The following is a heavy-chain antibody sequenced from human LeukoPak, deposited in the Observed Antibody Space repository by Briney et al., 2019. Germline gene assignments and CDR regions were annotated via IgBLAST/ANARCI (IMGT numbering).Heavy chain of an antibody. CDR2: IKQDGSEK. D-gene: IGHD3-22*01. Sequence: GGSLRLSCAASGFTFSSYSMNWVRQAPGKGLEWVANIKQDGSEKYYVDSVKGRFTISRDNAKNSLYLQMNSLRAEDTAVYYCARDDTYYYDSSGYFDYWGQGTLVTVSS. V-gene: IGHV3-7*01. J-gene: IGHJ4*02. CDR3: ARDDTYYYDSSGYFDY. CDR1: GFTFSSYS.